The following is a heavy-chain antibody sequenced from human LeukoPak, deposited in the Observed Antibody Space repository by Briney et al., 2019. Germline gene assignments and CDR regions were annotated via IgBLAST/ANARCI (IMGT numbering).Heavy chain of an antibody. D-gene: IGHD6-13*01. Sequence: PGGSLRLSCAASGFAFSKYGMHWVRQAPGGGLEWVAFIRSDGTDASFAASVKGRFTISRDNSKNTLYLQMNSLRAEDTAVYYCAKGRPGIAAAGTSLDYWGQGTLVTVSS. CDR3: AKGRPGIAAAGTSLDY. J-gene: IGHJ4*02. CDR2: IRSDGTDA. V-gene: IGHV3-30*02. CDR1: GFAFSKYG.